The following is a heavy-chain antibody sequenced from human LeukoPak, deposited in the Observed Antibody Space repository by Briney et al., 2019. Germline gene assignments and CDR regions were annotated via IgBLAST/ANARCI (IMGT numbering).Heavy chain of an antibody. Sequence: ASVKVSCKASGGTFSSYAISWVRQAPGQGLEWMGRIIPILGIANYAQKFQGRVTITADKSTSTAYMELSSLRSEDTAVYYCARDGVSSNNDFWSGYYQKLYYYYGMDVWGQGTTVTVSS. D-gene: IGHD3-3*01. V-gene: IGHV1-69*04. J-gene: IGHJ6*02. CDR2: IIPILGIA. CDR3: ARDGVSSNNDFWSGYYQKLYYYYGMDV. CDR1: GGTFSSYA.